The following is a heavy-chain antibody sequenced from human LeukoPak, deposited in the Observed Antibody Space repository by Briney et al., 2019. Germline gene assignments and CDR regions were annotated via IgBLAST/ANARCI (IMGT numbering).Heavy chain of an antibody. V-gene: IGHV3-23*01. CDR3: AKQSYARSLGE. CDR2: TNSGGTST. J-gene: IGHJ4*02. CDR1: GFPFSDFS. Sequence: RPGGSLRLSCATSGFPFSDFSMSWVRQAPGKGLEWISTTNSGGTSTYYAESVKGRFTISRDNSKNTLYLQMSSLRVEDTAVYYCAKQSYARSLGEGGPGTLVSVSS. D-gene: IGHD2-8*01.